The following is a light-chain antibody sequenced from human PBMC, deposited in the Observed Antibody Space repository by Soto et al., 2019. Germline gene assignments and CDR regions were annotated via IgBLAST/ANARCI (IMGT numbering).Light chain of an antibody. CDR2: AAF. V-gene: IGKV1-27*01. Sequence: DIQLTQSPAFLSASVGDRVTITCRASQGLSSYLAWYQQKPGKAPNLLIYAAFTLQSGVPSRFSGSGSETDFTLTISSLQPEDVATYYCQKYNSAPQTFGQGTKVDIK. CDR3: QKYNSAPQT. CDR1: QGLSSY. J-gene: IGKJ1*01.